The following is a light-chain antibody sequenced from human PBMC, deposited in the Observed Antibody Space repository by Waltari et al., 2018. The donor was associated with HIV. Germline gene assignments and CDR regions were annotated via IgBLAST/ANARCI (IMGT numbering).Light chain of an antibody. CDR1: KLGDKY. V-gene: IGLV3-1*01. CDR2: QDN. CDR3: QAWDSSTAV. Sequence: SYELTQPPSVSVSPGQTASITCSGHKLGDKYACWYQQKPGQSPVLVIYQDNKRPSGIPGRFSGSHSGNTATLTISGTQAMDEADYYCQAWDSSTAVFGGGTKLTVL. J-gene: IGLJ2*01.